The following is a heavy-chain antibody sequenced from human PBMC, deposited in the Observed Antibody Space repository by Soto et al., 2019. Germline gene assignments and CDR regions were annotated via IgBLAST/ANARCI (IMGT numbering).Heavy chain of an antibody. CDR1: DGFITNTHYW. D-gene: IGHD1-26*01. CDR3: ARSIVGTTRYNSGTDV. V-gene: IGHV4-4*02. J-gene: IGHJ6*02. CDR2: IHHSGST. Sequence: PSETLSLTCGVSDGFITNTHYWWSWVRQPPGKGLEWIGEIHHSGSTNYNPSLRSRVTMSVDTSKNQFSLKLNSLTAADAAVYYCARSIVGTTRYNSGTDVWGQGTTVTVSS.